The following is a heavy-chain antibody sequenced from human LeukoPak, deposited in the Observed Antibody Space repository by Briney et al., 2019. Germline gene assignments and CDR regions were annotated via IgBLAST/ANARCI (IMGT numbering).Heavy chain of an antibody. CDR3: ARERFGGNSGAFDI. D-gene: IGHD4-23*01. CDR1: GVSISSYY. V-gene: IGHV4-30-4*02. CDR2: IYYSGST. Sequence: PSDTLSLTCTVSGVSISSYYWSWIRQPPGKGLEWIGHIYYSGSTYYNPSLKSRVTISVDTSKNQFSLKLSSVTAADTAVYYCARERFGGNSGAFDIWGQGTMVTVSS. J-gene: IGHJ3*02.